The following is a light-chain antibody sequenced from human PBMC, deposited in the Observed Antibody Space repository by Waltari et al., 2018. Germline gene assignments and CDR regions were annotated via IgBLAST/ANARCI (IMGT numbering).Light chain of an antibody. CDR2: GAS. J-gene: IGKJ2*02. Sequence: EIVMTQSPATLSVSPGERATLSCRASQSVSSNVAWYQQKPGQAPRLLIYGASTRATVIPARFSGSGSGTEFTLTISSLQSEDFAVYYCQQYNNWPPWTFGQGTKLEIK. CDR1: QSVSSN. CDR3: QQYNNWPPWT. V-gene: IGKV3-15*01.